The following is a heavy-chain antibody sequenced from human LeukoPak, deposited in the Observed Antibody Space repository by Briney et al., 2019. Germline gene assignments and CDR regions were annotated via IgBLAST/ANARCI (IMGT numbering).Heavy chain of an antibody. D-gene: IGHD2/OR15-2a*01. CDR3: VSRILTSFDN. J-gene: IGHJ4*02. V-gene: IGHV3-9*01. Sequence: GGSLRLSCAASGFTFDDYAMHWVRQAPGKGLEWVSGISWNSGSIGYADSVKGRFTISRDNAKNTLYLQMNSLRVEDTAVYYCVSRILTSFDNWGQGTLVTVSS. CDR1: GFTFDDYA. CDR2: ISWNSGSI.